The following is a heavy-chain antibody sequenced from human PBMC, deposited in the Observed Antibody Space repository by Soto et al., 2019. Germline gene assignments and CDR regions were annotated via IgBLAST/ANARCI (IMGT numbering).Heavy chain of an antibody. CDR3: SGGVGDAF. D-gene: IGHD1-26*01. V-gene: IGHV3-7*04. J-gene: IGHJ4*02. CDR2: INQDGSEK. Sequence: EVHLVESGGGLVQTGGSLRLSCAIFESTVSRDWMNWVRQAPGKGLEWVAHINQDGSEKYYVDSVKGRFTISRDNAKKSLYLQMNSLRPGVTAMYYCSGGVGDAFWGQGTLVTVSS. CDR1: ESTVSRDW.